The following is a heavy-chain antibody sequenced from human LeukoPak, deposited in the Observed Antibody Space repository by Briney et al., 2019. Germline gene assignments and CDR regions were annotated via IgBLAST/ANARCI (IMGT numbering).Heavy chain of an antibody. V-gene: IGHV3-30*04. D-gene: IGHD3-22*01. J-gene: IGHJ4*02. CDR1: GFTFSSYA. CDR3: ARGYDSSGYYFDY. CDR2: VSSDGSNK. Sequence: GGSRRLSWAASGFTFSSYAMHWVRQAPGKGREWVAVVSSDGSNKYYADSVKGRFTISRDNSKNTLYLQMNSLRAEDTAVYYCARGYDSSGYYFDYWGQGTLVTVSS.